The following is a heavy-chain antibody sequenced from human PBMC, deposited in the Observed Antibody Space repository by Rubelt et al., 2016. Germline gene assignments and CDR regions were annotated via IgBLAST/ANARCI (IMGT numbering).Heavy chain of an antibody. Sequence: QLQLQESGPGLVKPSETLSLTCTVSGGSISSSSYYWGWIRQPPGKGLEWIGSIYYSGSTNYNPSLKCRVTISVDTSKNRFSLKLSSVTAADTAVYYCARPEIAAAGYNWFDPWGQGTLVTVSS. D-gene: IGHD6-13*01. V-gene: IGHV4-39*07. CDR2: IYYSGST. J-gene: IGHJ5*02. CDR3: ARPEIAAAGYNWFDP. CDR1: GGSISSSSYY.